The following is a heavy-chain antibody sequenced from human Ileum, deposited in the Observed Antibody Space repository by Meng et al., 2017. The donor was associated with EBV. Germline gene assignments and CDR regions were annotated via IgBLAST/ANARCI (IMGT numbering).Heavy chain of an antibody. CDR3: ARIPYGDIYSAYFDY. V-gene: IGHV4-4*02. CDR1: GGSVNGHPW. CDR2: IYHSGAT. D-gene: IGHD2-21*02. J-gene: IGHJ4*02. Sequence: VQLPVSRPGLLKPSGSVSPACTVSGGSVNGHPWWSWVRQPPGEGLEWIGQIYHSGATNYNPSLKSRVTISVDTSENQFSLELNSVTAADTAVYYCARIPYGDIYSAYFDYWSPGTLVTVSS.